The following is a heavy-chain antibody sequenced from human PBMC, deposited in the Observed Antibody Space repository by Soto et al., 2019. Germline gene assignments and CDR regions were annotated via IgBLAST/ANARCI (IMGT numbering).Heavy chain of an antibody. CDR3: VPSFSADFWRRYYYFDY. CDR2: VRPYNGDT. D-gene: IGHD3-10*01. CDR1: GYVFTSFG. J-gene: IGHJ4*01. V-gene: IGHV1-18*04. Sequence: RASVKVSCKTSGYVFTSFGISWVRQAPGQGLEWMGLVRPYNGDTKYAEKFQGRVTMTSDTSTTTAYMELRCLRSDDTTVYFCVPSFSADFWRRYYYFDYWGHGPQVTASS.